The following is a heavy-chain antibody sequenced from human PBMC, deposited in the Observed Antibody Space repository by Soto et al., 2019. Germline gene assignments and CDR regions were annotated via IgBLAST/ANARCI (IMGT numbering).Heavy chain of an antibody. CDR3: ARGPTDYYDNSGDYFLDY. Sequence: QVQLGQSGAEVKKPGASVKVSCKASGYTFTTYGMSWVRQAPGQGLDWMGWISTYNGNAKYAERLQGRVTMTTDTTTSTAYMELRSLRSDDTAVYYCARGPTDYYDNSGDYFLDYWGQGTLVTVSS. V-gene: IGHV1-18*01. J-gene: IGHJ4*02. D-gene: IGHD3-22*01. CDR2: ISTYNGNA. CDR1: GYTFTTYG.